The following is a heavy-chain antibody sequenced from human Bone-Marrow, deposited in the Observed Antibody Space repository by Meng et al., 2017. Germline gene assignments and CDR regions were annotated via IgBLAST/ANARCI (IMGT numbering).Heavy chain of an antibody. CDR2: TSYDGSNT. CDR1: GFTLSSYA. D-gene: IGHD2-2*01. J-gene: IGHJ6*02. Sequence: CAASGFTLSSYAMHWVRQAPGKGLEWVAATSYDGSNTYYVDSVKGRFTISRDNSKNTLYLQMNSLRAEDTAVYYCARSGRYCSSTSCYYHYYGMDVWGQGTTVTVSS. CDR3: ARSGRYCSSTSCYYHYYGMDV. V-gene: IGHV3-30*04.